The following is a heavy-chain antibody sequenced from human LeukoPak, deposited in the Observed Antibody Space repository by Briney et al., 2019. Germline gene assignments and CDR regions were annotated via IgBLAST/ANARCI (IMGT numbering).Heavy chain of an antibody. CDR3: ARGLNYYGSGSYFARCYYYYMDV. D-gene: IGHD3-10*01. J-gene: IGHJ6*03. Sequence: SETLSLTCTVSGGSISSYYWSWIRQPPGKGLEWIGYIYYSGSTNYNPSLKSRVTISVDTSKNQFSLKLSSVTAADTAVYYCARGLNYYGSGSYFARCYYYYMDVWGKGTTVTISS. CDR2: IYYSGST. V-gene: IGHV4-59*08. CDR1: GGSISSYY.